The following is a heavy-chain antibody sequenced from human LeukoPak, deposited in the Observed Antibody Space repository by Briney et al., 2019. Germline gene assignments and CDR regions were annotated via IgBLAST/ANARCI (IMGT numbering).Heavy chain of an antibody. J-gene: IGHJ4*02. Sequence: ASVKVSCKASGYTFTSYGISWVRQAPGQGLEWMGWISPYNGNTHYAQNLQGRVTMTRDTSTSTVYMELRSLRSDDTAVFYCAREEYYRDSNKYYGVAHFDYWGQGTLVTVSS. V-gene: IGHV1-18*01. D-gene: IGHD2/OR15-2a*01. CDR2: ISPYNGNT. CDR1: GYTFTSYG. CDR3: AREEYYRDSNKYYGVAHFDY.